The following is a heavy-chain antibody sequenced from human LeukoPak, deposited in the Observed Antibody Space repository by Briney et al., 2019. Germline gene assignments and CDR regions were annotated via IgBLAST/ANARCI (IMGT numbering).Heavy chain of an antibody. J-gene: IGHJ4*02. CDR1: GYSLTELS. CDR2: FDPEDGET. V-gene: IGHV1-24*01. Sequence: VASVKVSCKVSGYSLTELSLHRVRQAPGEGLEWMGNFDPEDGETIYAQKFQGRVTMSEDASTQTAYMELSSLRSEDRAVYYCATGRGFFDFWGQGTLVTVSS. CDR3: ATGRGFFDF.